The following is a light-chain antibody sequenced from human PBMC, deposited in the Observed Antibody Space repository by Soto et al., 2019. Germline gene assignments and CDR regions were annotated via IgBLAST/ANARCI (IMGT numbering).Light chain of an antibody. CDR1: KLGDKY. J-gene: IGLJ1*01. CDR2: QDN. V-gene: IGLV3-1*01. CDR3: QAWDSSTACYV. Sequence: YELTQPPSVSVSPGQTASITCSGDKLGDKYACWYQQKPGQSPVLVIYQDNKRPSGIPERFSGSNSGNTATLTISGTQAMDEADYYCQAWDSSTACYVFGTGTKVTVL.